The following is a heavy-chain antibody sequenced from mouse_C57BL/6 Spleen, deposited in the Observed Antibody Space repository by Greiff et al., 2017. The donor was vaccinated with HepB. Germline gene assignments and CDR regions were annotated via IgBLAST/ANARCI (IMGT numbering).Heavy chain of an antibody. CDR2: ISSGGDYI. D-gene: IGHD4-1*01. J-gene: IGHJ2*01. V-gene: IGHV5-9-1*02. Sequence: EVKLMESGEGLVKPGGSLKLSCAASGFTFSSYAMSWVRQTPEKRLEWVAYISSGGDYIYYADTVKGRFTISRDNARNTLYLQMSSLKSEDTAMYYCTREGETVFFDYWGQGTTLTVSS. CDR1: GFTFSSYA. CDR3: TREGETVFFDY.